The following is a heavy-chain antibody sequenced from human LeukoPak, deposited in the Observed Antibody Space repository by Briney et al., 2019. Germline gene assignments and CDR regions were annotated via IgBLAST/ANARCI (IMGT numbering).Heavy chain of an antibody. CDR2: ISPTSSYI. CDR1: GFTFSSYE. V-gene: IGHV3-21*01. J-gene: IGHJ4*02. Sequence: GGSLRLSCGASGFTFSSYEMNWVRQAPGKRLEWVSSISPTSSYIYYADSVKGRFTISRDNAKKSLYLQMNRLRAEDTAVYFCARADTSDILTGYSDYWGQGTLVTVSS. CDR3: ARADTSDILTGYSDY. D-gene: IGHD3-9*01.